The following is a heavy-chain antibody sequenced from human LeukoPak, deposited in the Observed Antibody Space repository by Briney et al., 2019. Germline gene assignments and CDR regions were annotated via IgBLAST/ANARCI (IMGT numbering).Heavy chain of an antibody. V-gene: IGHV3-48*03. Sequence: GGSLRLSCAASGFTFSSYEMNWVRQAPGKGLEWVSYISSSGSTIYYADSVKGRFTISRDNAKNSLYLQMNSLRAKDTAVYYCARDYSGYDGTYYFDYWGQGTLVTVSS. CDR2: ISSSGSTI. CDR1: GFTFSSYE. D-gene: IGHD5-12*01. J-gene: IGHJ4*02. CDR3: ARDYSGYDGTYYFDY.